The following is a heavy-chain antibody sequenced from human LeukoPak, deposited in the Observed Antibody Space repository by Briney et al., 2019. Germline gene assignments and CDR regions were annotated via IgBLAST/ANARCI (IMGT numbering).Heavy chain of an antibody. CDR2: IYYSGST. D-gene: IGHD2-15*01. CDR1: GGSISSYY. J-gene: IGHJ4*02. CDR3: ARASLGYCSGGSCYFDY. V-gene: IGHV4-59*12. Sequence: MTSETLSLTCTVSGGSISSYYWSWIRQPPGKGLEWIGYIYYSGSTNYNPSLKSRVTISVDTSKNQFSLKLSSVTAADTAVYYCARASLGYCSGGSCYFDYWGQGTLVTVSS.